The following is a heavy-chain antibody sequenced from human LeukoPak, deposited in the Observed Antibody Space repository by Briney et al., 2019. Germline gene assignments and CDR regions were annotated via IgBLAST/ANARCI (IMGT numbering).Heavy chain of an antibody. CDR2: IYYSGST. J-gene: IGHJ5*02. D-gene: IGHD2-15*01. CDR1: GGSISSSSYY. CDR3: ARGDPNCSGGSCHLNWFDP. V-gene: IGHV4-39*01. Sequence: KPSETLSLTCTVSGGSISSSSYYWGWIRQPPGKGLEWIGSIYYSGSTYYNPSLKSRVTISVDTSKNQFSLKLSSVTAADTAVYYCARGDPNCSGGSCHLNWFDPWGQGTLVTVSS.